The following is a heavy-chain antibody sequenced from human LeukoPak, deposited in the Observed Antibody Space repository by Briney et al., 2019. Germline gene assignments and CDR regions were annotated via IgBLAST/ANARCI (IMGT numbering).Heavy chain of an antibody. CDR2: ISSSSSYI. V-gene: IGHV3-21*01. D-gene: IGHD2-2*01. CDR3: ARFPRGIVVVPTFFDI. J-gene: IGHJ3*02. CDR1: GFTFSSYS. Sequence: GGSLRLSCAASGFTFSSYSMNWVRQAPGKGLEWVSSISSSSSYIYYADSVKGRFTISRDNAKNSLYLQMNSLRAEDTAVYYCARFPRGIVVVPTFFDIWGQGTMVTVSS.